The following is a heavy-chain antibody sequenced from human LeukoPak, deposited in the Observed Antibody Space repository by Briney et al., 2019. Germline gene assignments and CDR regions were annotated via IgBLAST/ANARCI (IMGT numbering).Heavy chain of an antibody. V-gene: IGHV1-18*01. CDR1: GYSFTLYP. D-gene: IGHD2-2*01. J-gene: IGHJ6*03. CDR2: MSAYTGDT. CDR3: ARLVEYQVLPGGYYHYYTDV. Sequence: GASVKVSCKASGYSFTLYPISWVRQAPGQGLEWMGWMSAYTGDTNYAQNLQGRVTMATDTSTSTAYVELRSLRSDDTAVYYCARLVEYQVLPGGYYHYYTDVWGTGTTVTVSS.